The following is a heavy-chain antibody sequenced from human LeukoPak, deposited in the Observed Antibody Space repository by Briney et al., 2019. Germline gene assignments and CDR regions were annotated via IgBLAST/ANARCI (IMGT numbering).Heavy chain of an antibody. D-gene: IGHD4-17*01. Sequence: GGSLRLSCVGSGFAFRNYAMTWVRQAPGKGPEWVSSITGSGGTIRYADSVKGRFTVSRDNSVDTLYLQMNRLSAEDTAVYYCGKDPNGDYVGAFDFWGRGTMVTVSS. V-gene: IGHV3-23*01. CDR2: ITGSGGTI. CDR3: GKDPNGDYVGAFDF. J-gene: IGHJ3*01. CDR1: GFAFRNYA.